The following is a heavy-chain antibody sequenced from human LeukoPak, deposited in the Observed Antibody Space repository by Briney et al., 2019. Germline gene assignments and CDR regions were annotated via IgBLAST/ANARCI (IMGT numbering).Heavy chain of an antibody. J-gene: IGHJ5*02. CDR1: GGSISSSNW. D-gene: IGHD3-3*01. CDR2: IYHSGST. V-gene: IGHV4-4*02. CDR3: ARALPTLEWFPRWFDP. Sequence: SETLSLTCAISGGSISSSNWWSWVRQPPGKGLEWIGEIYHSGSTNYNPSLKSRVTISVDTSKNQFSLKLSSVTAADTAVYYCARALPTLEWFPRWFDPWGQGTLVTVSS.